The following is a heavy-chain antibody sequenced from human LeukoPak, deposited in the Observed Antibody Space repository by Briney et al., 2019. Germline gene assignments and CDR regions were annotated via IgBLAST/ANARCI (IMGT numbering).Heavy chain of an antibody. D-gene: IGHD4-17*01. J-gene: IGHJ4*02. CDR2: IKSKKDGGTK. V-gene: IGHV3-15*01. CDR1: GCTFTNVG. CDR3: TTEYYGAYNH. Sequence: PGGSLRLSCAASGCTFTNVGMSWVRQAPGKRLEWVGRIKSKKDGGTKDYAAPVKGRFTISRDDSKDTLQLQMSSLETEDIAVYYCTTEYYGAYNHWGQGTLVTVSS.